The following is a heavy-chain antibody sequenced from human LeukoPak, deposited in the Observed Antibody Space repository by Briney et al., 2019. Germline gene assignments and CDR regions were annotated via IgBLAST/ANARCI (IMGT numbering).Heavy chain of an antibody. Sequence: GGSLRLSCVASGFRFSSYVMRWVRQAPGKGLEWVSGISDDGDRTYYADSVKGRFTISRDNSKNTVYLQMNSLRAEDTAVYYCAKDLRDKTFYFDYWGQGTLVTVSS. J-gene: IGHJ4*02. CDR1: GFRFSSYV. CDR3: AKDLRDKTFYFDY. D-gene: IGHD2-15*01. CDR2: ISDDGDRT. V-gene: IGHV3-23*01.